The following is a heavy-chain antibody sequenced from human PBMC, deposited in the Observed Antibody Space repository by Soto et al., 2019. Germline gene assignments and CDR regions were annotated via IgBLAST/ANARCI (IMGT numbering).Heavy chain of an antibody. Sequence: GASVKVSCKASGYTFTSYGISWVRQAPGQGLEWMGWISAYNGNTNYAQKLQGRVTMTTDTSTSTAYMELRSLRSDDTAVYYCARGLHFRSSADAFDIWGQGTMVTVSS. CDR1: GYTFTSYG. V-gene: IGHV1-18*01. CDR3: ARGLHFRSSADAFDI. CDR2: ISAYNGNT. D-gene: IGHD3-3*02. J-gene: IGHJ3*02.